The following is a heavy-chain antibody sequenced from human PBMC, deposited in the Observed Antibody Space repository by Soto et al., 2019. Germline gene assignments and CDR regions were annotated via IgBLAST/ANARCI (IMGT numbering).Heavy chain of an antibody. D-gene: IGHD6-19*01. CDR1: GFTFSSYG. CDR3: ATDPGRIAVAGIYWYFDL. CDR2: ISYDGSNK. V-gene: IGHV3-30*03. J-gene: IGHJ2*01. Sequence: QVQLVESGGGVVQPGRSLRLSCAASGFTFSSYGMHWVRQAPGKGLEWVGVISYDGSNKYYADSVKGRFTISRDNSKNTLSLQMNSLRAEDTAVYYCATDPGRIAVAGIYWYFDLWGRGTLVTVSS.